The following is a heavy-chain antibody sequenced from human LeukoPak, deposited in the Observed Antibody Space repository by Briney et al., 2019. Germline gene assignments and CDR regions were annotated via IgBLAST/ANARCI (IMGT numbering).Heavy chain of an antibody. J-gene: IGHJ5*02. V-gene: IGHV1-18*01. D-gene: IGHD3-10*01. CDR3: ARVLTMVRGVIINGVPARYRFDP. CDR1: GYTFTSYG. CDR2: ISAYNGNT. Sequence: ASVKVSCKASGYTFTSYGISWVRQAPGQGLEWMGWISAYNGNTNYAQKLQGRVTMTTDTSTSTAYMELRSLRSDDTAVYYCARVLTMVRGVIINGVPARYRFDPWGQGTLVTVSS.